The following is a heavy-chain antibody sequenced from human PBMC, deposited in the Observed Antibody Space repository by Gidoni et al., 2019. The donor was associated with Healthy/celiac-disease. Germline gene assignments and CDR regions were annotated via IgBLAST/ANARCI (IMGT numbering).Heavy chain of an antibody. CDR3: EKDNVAGSKKGGVD. CDR2: ISWDGGST. D-gene: IGHD3-16*01. Sequence: EVQLVEPVGVVVQPRWSLRLSCAASGFTFDDYTMHWVRQAPGKGLEWVSLISWDGGSTYYADSVKGRFTISRDNSKKSLYRQRNRLRTEDTALYYCEKDNVAGSKKGGVDWGQGTLVTVSS. J-gene: IGHJ4*02. V-gene: IGHV3-43*01. CDR1: GFTFDDYT.